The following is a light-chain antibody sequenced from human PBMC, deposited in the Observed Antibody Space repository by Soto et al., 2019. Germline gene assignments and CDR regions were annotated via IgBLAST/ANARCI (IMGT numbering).Light chain of an antibody. J-gene: IGKJ4*01. CDR1: QSLSGSR. CDR3: QQYSNLPLT. CDR2: GAS. V-gene: IGKV3-20*01. Sequence: EIVLTQSPATLSLSPGERATLSCRASQSLSGSRLAWYQQKPGLGPRVLVYGASSSAPGIPDRFSGSGSGTDFTLTISRLEPEDFAVYYCQQYSNLPLTFGGGTKVDVK.